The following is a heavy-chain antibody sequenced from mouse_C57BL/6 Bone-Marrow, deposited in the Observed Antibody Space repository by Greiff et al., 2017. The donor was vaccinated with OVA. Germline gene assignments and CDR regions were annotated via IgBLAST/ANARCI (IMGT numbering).Heavy chain of an antibody. CDR1: GYTFTSYW. Sequence: QVQLQQPGAELVRPGTSVKLSCKASGYTFTSYWMHWVKQRPGQGLEWIGVIDPSDSYTNYNQKFKGKSTLTVDKSSSTAYMQLSSLTSEDSAVYYCARRYSNAWFAYWGQGTLVTVSA. D-gene: IGHD2-5*01. CDR3: ARRYSNAWFAY. CDR2: IDPSDSYT. J-gene: IGHJ3*01. V-gene: IGHV1-59*01.